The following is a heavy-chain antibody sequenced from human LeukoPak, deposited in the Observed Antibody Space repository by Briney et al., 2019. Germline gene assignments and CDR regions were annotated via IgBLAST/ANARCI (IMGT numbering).Heavy chain of an antibody. CDR3: VRVPQYGSMSDYFDY. CDR2: VKQDGSEK. Sequence: GGSLRLSCAASGFIFSNHWRNWVREAPGKGLERVANVKQDGSEKYCVDCVKVPFSSSNYNAKNSLYLQMNSLRVEDTAVYYCVRVPQYGSMSDYFDYWGQGTLVTVSS. V-gene: IGHV3-7*03. CDR1: GFIFSNHW. D-gene: IGHD3-10*01. J-gene: IGHJ4*02.